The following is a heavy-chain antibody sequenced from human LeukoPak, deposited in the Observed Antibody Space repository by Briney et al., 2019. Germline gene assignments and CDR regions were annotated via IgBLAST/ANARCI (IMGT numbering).Heavy chain of an antibody. Sequence: SETLSLTCTVSGGSISSYYWSWIRQPPGKGLEWIGYIYYSGSTNYNPSPKSRVTISVDTSKNQFSLKLSSVTAADTAVYYCAREVRDSSGWYRFYGMDVWGQGTTVTVSS. D-gene: IGHD6-19*01. CDR1: GGSISSYY. V-gene: IGHV4-59*01. CDR3: AREVRDSSGWYRFYGMDV. CDR2: IYYSGST. J-gene: IGHJ6*02.